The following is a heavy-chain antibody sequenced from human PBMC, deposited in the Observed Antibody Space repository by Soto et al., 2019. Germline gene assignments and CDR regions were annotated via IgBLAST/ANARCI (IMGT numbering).Heavy chain of an antibody. CDR3: AKIWYSSSSADFDY. Sequence: GGSLRLSCAASGFTFSSYGMHWVRQAPGKGLEWVAVISYDGSNKYYADSVKGRFTISRDNSKNTLYLQMNSLRAEDTAVYYCAKIWYSSSSADFDYWGQGTLVTVSS. V-gene: IGHV3-30*18. CDR2: ISYDGSNK. D-gene: IGHD6-6*01. J-gene: IGHJ4*02. CDR1: GFTFSSYG.